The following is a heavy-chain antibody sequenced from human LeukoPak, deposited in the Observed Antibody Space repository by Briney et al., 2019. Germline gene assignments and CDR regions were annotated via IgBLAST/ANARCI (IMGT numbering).Heavy chain of an antibody. CDR1: GGSISRGSYY. V-gene: IGHV4-61*02. Sequence: SETLSLTCSVSGGSISRGSYYWNWIRQPAGKGLEWLGRIYNSGSTNYNPSLKSRVTISTDMSKNQFSLKLTSVTAADTAVYYCARQTFGVLYFDSWGQGTLAIVSS. J-gene: IGHJ4*02. CDR2: IYNSGST. D-gene: IGHD3-10*01. CDR3: ARQTFGVLYFDS.